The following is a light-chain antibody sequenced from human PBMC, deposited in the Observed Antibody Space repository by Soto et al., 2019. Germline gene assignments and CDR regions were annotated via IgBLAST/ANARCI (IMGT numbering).Light chain of an antibody. CDR2: DAS. Sequence: DIQMTQSPSTLSASVGDRVTITCRASQSISSWLAWYQQKPGKAPKLLIYDASSLESGVPSRFSGSGSGTEFTLTISSLQPDDFATYYCKQYNSYSGFGQGTKLEIK. V-gene: IGKV1-5*01. J-gene: IGKJ2*03. CDR3: KQYNSYSG. CDR1: QSISSW.